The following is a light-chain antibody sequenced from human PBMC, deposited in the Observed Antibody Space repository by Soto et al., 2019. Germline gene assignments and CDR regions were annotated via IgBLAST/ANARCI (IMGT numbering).Light chain of an antibody. CDR3: QKYTSSLNT. J-gene: IGKJ5*01. V-gene: IGKV3D-15*01. CDR2: GAS. CDR1: QSVASN. Sequence: EIVMTQSPASLSVSPGESVTLSCRASQSVASNLAWYQQKPGQAPRLLIYGASVRATGVPDRFSGSGSGTDFTLTISRLEPEDFAVYYCQKYTSSLNTCGQGTRREIK.